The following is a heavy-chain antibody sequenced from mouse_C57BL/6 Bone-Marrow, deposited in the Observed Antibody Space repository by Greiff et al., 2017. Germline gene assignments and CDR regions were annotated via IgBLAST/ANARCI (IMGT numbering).Heavy chain of an antibody. V-gene: IGHV1-42*01. Sequence: EVMLVESGPELVKPGASVKISCKASGYSFTGYYMNWVKQSPEKSLEWIGEINPSTGGTTYNQKFKAKATLTVDKSSSTAYMQLKSLTSEDSAVYYCARRIPVEGFAYWGQGTLVTVSA. J-gene: IGHJ3*01. D-gene: IGHD1-1*01. CDR3: ARRIPVEGFAY. CDR1: GYSFTGYY. CDR2: INPSTGGT.